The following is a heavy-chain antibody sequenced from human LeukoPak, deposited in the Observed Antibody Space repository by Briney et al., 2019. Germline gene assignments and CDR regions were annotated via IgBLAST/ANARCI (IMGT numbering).Heavy chain of an antibody. Sequence: ASVKVSCKASGYPFTTYYVHWVRQAPGQGPEWMGIINPSGGSTNYAQNFQGRVTMTRDTSTTTVYMEPSTLRSEDTAVYYCARGPRGGDGLYYFDYWGQGTLVTVSS. J-gene: IGHJ4*02. CDR1: GYPFTTYY. V-gene: IGHV1-46*01. CDR3: ARGPRGGDGLYYFDY. CDR2: INPSGGST. D-gene: IGHD2-21*02.